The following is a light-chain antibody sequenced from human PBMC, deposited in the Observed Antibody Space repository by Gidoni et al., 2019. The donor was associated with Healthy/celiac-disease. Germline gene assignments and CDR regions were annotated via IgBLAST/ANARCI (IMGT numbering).Light chain of an antibody. CDR3: QAWDSSTVV. CDR1: KLGDKY. J-gene: IGLJ2*01. Sequence: SYELTQQPSVSVPPGQTARITCSGEKLGDKYACWYQQKQGQSPVLVIYQASKRPSGIPERFSGSHSGNTATLTISGTQAMDEADYYCQAWDSSTVVFGGGTKLTVL. CDR2: QAS. V-gene: IGLV3-1*01.